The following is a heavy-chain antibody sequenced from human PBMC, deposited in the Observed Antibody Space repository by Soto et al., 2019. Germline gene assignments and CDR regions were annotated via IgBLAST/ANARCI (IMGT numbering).Heavy chain of an antibody. D-gene: IGHD3-10*01. CDR2: ISPLFGAA. J-gene: IGHJ4*02. Sequence: QVQLVQSGAEMKKPGSSVKVSCQSSGGTFNTYAMNWVRQAPGQGPERMGDISPLFGAANYAPKFQARVTITADESTGTSYMQLSSLTSEETALYFCAREVQVHTPAFVYWGQGTLVTVSS. CDR1: GGTFNTYA. V-gene: IGHV1-69*19. CDR3: AREVQVHTPAFVY.